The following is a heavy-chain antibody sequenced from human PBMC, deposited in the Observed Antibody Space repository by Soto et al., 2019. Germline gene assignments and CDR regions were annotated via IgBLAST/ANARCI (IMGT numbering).Heavy chain of an antibody. V-gene: IGHV3-23*01. Sequence: GGSLRLSCAASGFSVNTYAMSWGRQAPGKGLEWVSTTGISGRTTYYADSVKGRFTVSRDDSKNTLDLQMSSLRAEDTAVYYCATVHNTSRSFDYWGQGTLVTVSS. J-gene: IGHJ4*02. CDR1: GFSVNTYA. D-gene: IGHD1-20*01. CDR3: ATVHNTSRSFDY. CDR2: TGISGRTT.